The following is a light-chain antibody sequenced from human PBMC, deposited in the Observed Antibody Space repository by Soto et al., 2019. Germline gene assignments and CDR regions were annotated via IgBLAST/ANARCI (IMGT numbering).Light chain of an antibody. CDR1: QSVSSY. CDR3: QQRSNWPS. CDR2: DAS. J-gene: IGKJ3*01. Sequence: EIVLTQSPATLSLSPGERATLSFRASQSVSSYLAWYQQKPGQAPRLLIYDASNRATGIPARFSGSGSGTALTLTISSLEPEDFAVYYCQQRSNWPSFGPGTKVDIK. V-gene: IGKV3-11*01.